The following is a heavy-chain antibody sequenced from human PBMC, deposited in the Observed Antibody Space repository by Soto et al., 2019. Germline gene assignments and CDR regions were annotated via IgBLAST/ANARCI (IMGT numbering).Heavy chain of an antibody. D-gene: IGHD3-3*01. J-gene: IGHJ4*02. CDR1: GFTFSSYG. V-gene: IGHV3-33*01. CDR3: ARVREPYYDLGLHDY. CDR2: IWYDGSNK. Sequence: PGGSLRLSCAASGFTFSSYGMHWVRQAPGKGLEWVAVIWYDGSNKYYADSVKGRFTISRDNSKNTLYLQMNSLRAEDTAVYYCARVREPYYDLGLHDYWGQGTLVTVSS.